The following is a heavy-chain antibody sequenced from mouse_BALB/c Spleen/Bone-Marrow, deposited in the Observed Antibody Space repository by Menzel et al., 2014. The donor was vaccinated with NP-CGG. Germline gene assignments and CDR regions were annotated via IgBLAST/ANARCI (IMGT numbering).Heavy chain of an antibody. D-gene: IGHD2-1*01. CDR3: ARDYLYYFDY. Sequence: EVKLVESGGGLVQPGGFLRLSCATSGFTFTDHYMSWVRQPPGKALEWLGFIRNKANGYTTEYSASVKGRFTISRDNSQSIVYLQMNTLRAEDSATYYCARDYLYYFDYWGQGITLTVSS. V-gene: IGHV7-3*02. CDR1: GFTFTDHY. CDR2: IRNKANGYTT. J-gene: IGHJ2*01.